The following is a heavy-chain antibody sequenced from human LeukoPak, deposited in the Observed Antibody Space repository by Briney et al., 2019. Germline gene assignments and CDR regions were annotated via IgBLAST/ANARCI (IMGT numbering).Heavy chain of an antibody. Sequence: GGSLRLSCAASGFTFSSYVMSWVRQAPGKGLEWASAIGDSGGSTYYADSVKGRFTISRDNSKNTLYLQMSSLRAEDTALYYCAKFFSPYYYGMDVWGQGTTVTVSS. V-gene: IGHV3-23*01. CDR2: IGDSGGST. J-gene: IGHJ6*02. CDR3: AKFFSPYYYGMDV. CDR1: GFTFSSYV. D-gene: IGHD2/OR15-2a*01.